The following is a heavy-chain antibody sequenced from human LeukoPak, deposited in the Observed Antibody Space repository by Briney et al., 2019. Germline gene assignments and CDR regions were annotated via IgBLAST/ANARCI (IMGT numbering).Heavy chain of an antibody. D-gene: IGHD6-13*01. J-gene: IGHJ4*02. CDR3: AGAAAGTAIDS. V-gene: IGHV5-51*01. CDR1: GYSFSTYW. CDR2: IYPGDSDT. Sequence: GESLKIPCKGSGYSFSTYWIAWVRQMPGKGLEWMGIIYPGDSDTRYSPSFQGQFTISADKSISTAYLQWSSLKASDSAIYYCAGAAAGTAIDSWGQGTLVTVSS.